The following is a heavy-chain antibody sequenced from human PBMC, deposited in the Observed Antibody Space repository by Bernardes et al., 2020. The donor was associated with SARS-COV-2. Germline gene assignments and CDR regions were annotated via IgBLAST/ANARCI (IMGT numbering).Heavy chain of an antibody. CDR3: ARVYYMGFGSYIDY. CDR2: ISPYNGNT. J-gene: IGHJ4*02. V-gene: IGHV1-18*04. D-gene: IGHD3-10*01. CDR1: GYTLRNHG. Sequence: ASLKVSCNASGYTLRNHGITWARQPPGQGLEWMGWISPYNGNTRYAEEVQGRVTMITDTSTSTAFMELRSLRSDDTAIYYCARVYYMGFGSYIDYWGQGTLVTVSS.